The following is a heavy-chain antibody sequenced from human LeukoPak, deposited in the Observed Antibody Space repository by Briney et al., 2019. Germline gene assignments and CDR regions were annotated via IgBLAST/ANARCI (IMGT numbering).Heavy chain of an antibody. V-gene: IGHV7-4-1*02. J-gene: IGHJ4*02. Sequence: ASVKVSCKASGYTFTNYGISWVRQAPGQGLEWMGWINTNTGNPTYAQGFTGRFVFSLDTSVSTAYLQISSLKAEDTAVYYCARRGPEGYSYELDYWGQGTLVTVSS. CDR3: ARRGPEGYSYELDY. D-gene: IGHD5-18*01. CDR1: GYTFTNYG. CDR2: INTNTGNP.